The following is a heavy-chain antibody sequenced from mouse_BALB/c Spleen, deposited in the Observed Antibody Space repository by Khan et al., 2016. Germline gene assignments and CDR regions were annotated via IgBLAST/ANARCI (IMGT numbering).Heavy chain of an antibody. V-gene: IGHV3-2*02. CDR1: GYSITSDYA. CDR3: TRSGALYGYFTY. J-gene: IGHJ3*01. Sequence: VQLQQSGPGLVKPSQSLSLTCTVTGYSITSDYAWNWIRQFPRNKLECLGYISSSGTTIYNPSLKSRISITRDTSKNQFFLQLNSVTTEDTATYYCTRSGALYGYFTYWGQGTLVTVSA. CDR2: ISSSGTT. D-gene: IGHD2-2*01.